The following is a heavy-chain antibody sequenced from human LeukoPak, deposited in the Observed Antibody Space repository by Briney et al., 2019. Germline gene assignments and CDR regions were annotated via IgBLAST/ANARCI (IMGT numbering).Heavy chain of an antibody. V-gene: IGHV3-21*01. J-gene: IGHJ4*02. CDR3: ARDPPGAHFDY. CDR1: GFTFSSYS. D-gene: IGHD7-27*01. CDR2: ISSSSSNI. Sequence: GGSLRLSCTASGFTFSSYSMNWVRQAPGKGLEWVSYISSSSSNIFYANSFKGRFTISRDNAQNSLYLQMNSLRVEDTAVYYCARDPPGAHFDYWGQGTLVTVSS.